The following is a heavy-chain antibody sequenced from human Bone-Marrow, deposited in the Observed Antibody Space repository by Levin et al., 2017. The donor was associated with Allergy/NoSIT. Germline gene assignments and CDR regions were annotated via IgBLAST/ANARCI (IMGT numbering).Heavy chain of an antibody. CDR2: IWYDGSNK. V-gene: IGHV3-33*01. Sequence: LSLTCAASGFTFSSYGMHWVRQAPGKGLEWVAVIWYDGSNKYYADSVKGRFTISRDNSKNTLYLQMNSLRAEDTAVYYCARGGDIVATIGYWGQGTLVTVSS. D-gene: IGHD5-12*01. CDR1: GFTFSSYG. CDR3: ARGGDIVATIGY. J-gene: IGHJ4*02.